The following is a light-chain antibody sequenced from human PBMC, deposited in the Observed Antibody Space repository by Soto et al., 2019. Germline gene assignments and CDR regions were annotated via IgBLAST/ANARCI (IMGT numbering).Light chain of an antibody. Sequence: SALTQPASVSGSPGQSITISCTGTSGDVGGYNYVSWYQQHPGKAPKLMIYDVSNRPSGVSNRFSGSKSGNTASLTISGLQAEDEADYYCSSYASSSTPYVFGTGTKVTVL. CDR1: SGDVGGYNY. J-gene: IGLJ1*01. CDR3: SSYASSSTPYV. CDR2: DVS. V-gene: IGLV2-14*01.